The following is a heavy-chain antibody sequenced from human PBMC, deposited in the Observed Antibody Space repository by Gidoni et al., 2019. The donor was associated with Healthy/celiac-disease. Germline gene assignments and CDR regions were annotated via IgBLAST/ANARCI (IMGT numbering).Heavy chain of an antibody. V-gene: IGHV4-59*01. CDR3: ARESRSGPKRNFDY. CDR1: GGSISSYY. CDR2: IYYSGST. D-gene: IGHD3-10*01. Sequence: QVQLQESGPGLVKPSETLSLTCTVSGGSISSYYWSWIRQPPGKGLEWIGYIYYSGSTNYNPSLKSRVTISVDTSKNQFSLKLSSVTAADTAVYYCARESRSGPKRNFDYWGQGTLGHRLL. J-gene: IGHJ4*02.